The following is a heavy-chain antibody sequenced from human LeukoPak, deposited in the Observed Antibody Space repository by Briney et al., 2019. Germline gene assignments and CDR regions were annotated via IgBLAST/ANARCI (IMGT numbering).Heavy chain of an antibody. CDR3: ARGMWFDTLFSAFDV. CDR1: GGSISTSNYY. J-gene: IGHJ3*01. Sequence: SETLSLTCTVSGGSISTSNYYWGWIRQPPGKGLEWIGNIFYSGSTYYSPSLKSRVTISIDKSKNQFSLILNSVTAADTALYYCARGMWFDTLFSAFDVWGQGTMVSISS. V-gene: IGHV4-39*07. CDR2: IFYSGST. D-gene: IGHD3-10*01.